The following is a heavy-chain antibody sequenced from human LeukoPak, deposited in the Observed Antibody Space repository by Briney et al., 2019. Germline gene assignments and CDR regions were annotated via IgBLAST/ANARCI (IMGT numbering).Heavy chain of an antibody. CDR1: GGSFSGYY. CDR3: ARVSDIVGATTRPYYFDY. J-gene: IGHJ4*02. Sequence: SETLSLTCAVYGGSFSGYYWSWIRQPPGKGLEWIGEINHSGSTNYNPSPKSRVTISVDTSKNQFSLKLSSVTAADTAVYYCARVSDIVGATTRPYYFDYWGQGALVTVSS. V-gene: IGHV4-34*01. D-gene: IGHD1-26*01. CDR2: INHSGST.